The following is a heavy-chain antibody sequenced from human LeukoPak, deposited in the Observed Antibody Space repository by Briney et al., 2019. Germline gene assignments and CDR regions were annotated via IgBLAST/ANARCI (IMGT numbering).Heavy chain of an antibody. Sequence: GGSLRLSCAASGFTFSSYAMTWVRQAPGKGLEWVSTISGSGGDTYYTDSVKGRFTISRDNSKNTLYLQMNSLRAEDTAVYYCARDAGYGYDRFDYWGQGTQVTVSS. CDR2: ISGSGGDT. CDR1: GFTFSSYA. D-gene: IGHD5-18*01. V-gene: IGHV3-23*01. CDR3: ARDAGYGYDRFDY. J-gene: IGHJ4*02.